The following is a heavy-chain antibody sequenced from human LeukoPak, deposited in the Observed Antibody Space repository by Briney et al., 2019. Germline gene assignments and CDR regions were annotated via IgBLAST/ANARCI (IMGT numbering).Heavy chain of an antibody. Sequence: GRSLRLPCAASGFTFDAYAMNWVRQAPGKGLEWVSGISWNRGSIGYADSVKGRFTISRDNAQNSLYLQMNSLRAEDMALYYCANGRPGWRDDAFDIWGQGTMVTVSS. CDR1: GFTFDAYA. V-gene: IGHV3-9*03. CDR2: ISWNRGSI. D-gene: IGHD2-15*01. J-gene: IGHJ3*02. CDR3: ANGRPGWRDDAFDI.